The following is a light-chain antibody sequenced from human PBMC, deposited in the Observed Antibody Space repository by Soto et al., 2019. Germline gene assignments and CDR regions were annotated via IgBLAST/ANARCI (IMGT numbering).Light chain of an antibody. CDR3: SSYTRSNTLV. J-gene: IGLJ1*01. Sequence: QSALAQPASVSGSPGQSITISCTGGSSDIGGYNYVSWFQQHPGKVPKLMIYEVTNRPSGVSNRFSGSKSGSTASLTISGLQAEDEADYYCSSYTRSNTLVFGTGTKVT. V-gene: IGLV2-14*01. CDR2: EVT. CDR1: SSDIGGYNY.